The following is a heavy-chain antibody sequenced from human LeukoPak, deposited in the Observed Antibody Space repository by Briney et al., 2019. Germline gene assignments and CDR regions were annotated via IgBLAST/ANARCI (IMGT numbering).Heavy chain of an antibody. D-gene: IGHD3-10*01. CDR1: GFTFSNYA. CDR3: AKDPNYYGSGSYLNFDY. J-gene: IGHJ4*02. V-gene: IGHV3-23*01. CDR2: ISGSGDRT. Sequence: GGSLRLSCAASGFTFSNYAMSWVRQAPGKGLEWVSGISGSGDRTYYADSVKGRFSISRDKSKNTLYLQMNSLRAEDTAVYYCAKDPNYYGSGSYLNFDYWGQGTLVTVSS.